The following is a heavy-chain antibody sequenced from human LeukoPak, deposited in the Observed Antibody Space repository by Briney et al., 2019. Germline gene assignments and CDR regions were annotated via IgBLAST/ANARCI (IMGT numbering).Heavy chain of an antibody. D-gene: IGHD1-20*01. J-gene: IGHJ6*03. CDR3: ARGGITGDNYYYYYMDV. CDR2: IIPIFGTA. Sequence: SVKVSCKASGGTFSSYAISWVRQATGQGLEWMGGIIPIFGTANYAQKFQGRVTITADESTSTAYMELSSLRSEDTAVYYCARGGITGDNYYYYYMDVWGKGTTVTVSS. V-gene: IGHV1-69*13. CDR1: GGTFSSYA.